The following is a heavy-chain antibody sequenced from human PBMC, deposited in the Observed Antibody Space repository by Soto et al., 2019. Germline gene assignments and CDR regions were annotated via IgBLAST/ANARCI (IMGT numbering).Heavy chain of an antibody. CDR1: GGSVSSGSYY. Sequence: QVQLQESGPGLVKPSETLSLTCTVSGGSVSSGSYYWSWIRQPPGKGLEWIGYIYYSGSTNYNPSLKSRVTISVDTSKNQFSLKLSSVTAADTAGYYWAIYFPHDYVWGSYRYSFDYWGQGTLVTVSS. D-gene: IGHD3-16*02. CDR2: IYYSGST. CDR3: AIYFPHDYVWGSYRYSFDY. J-gene: IGHJ4*02. V-gene: IGHV4-61*01.